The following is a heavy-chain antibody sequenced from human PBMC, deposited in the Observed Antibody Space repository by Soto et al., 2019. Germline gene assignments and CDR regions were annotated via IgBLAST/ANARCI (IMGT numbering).Heavy chain of an antibody. CDR3: ASRRSRGRALLFDP. CDR2: IYYSGST. CDR1: GGSISSGDYY. Sequence: QVQLQESGPGLVKPSQTLSLTCTVSGGSISSGDYYWTWIRQSPGKGLEWIGYIYYSGSTYYNPSLKSRVTISVDTSKNHFSLKRISVTAADTAVYYCASRRSRGRALLFDPWGQGTLVTVSS. V-gene: IGHV4-30-4*01. J-gene: IGHJ5*02. D-gene: IGHD1-26*01.